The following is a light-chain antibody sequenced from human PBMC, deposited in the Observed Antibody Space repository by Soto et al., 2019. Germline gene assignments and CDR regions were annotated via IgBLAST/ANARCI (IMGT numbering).Light chain of an antibody. Sequence: QPVLTQSPSASASLGASGKLTCTPSSENSNYAIAWHQQQPEKGPRYLMKRNSDGSHSKGDGIPDRCSGSSSGAERYLTISSLKSEDGADYYCQTWDTGIGVFGGGTKLTAL. CDR1: SENSNYA. CDR3: QTWDTGIGV. CDR2: RNSDGSH. V-gene: IGLV4-69*01. J-gene: IGLJ2*01.